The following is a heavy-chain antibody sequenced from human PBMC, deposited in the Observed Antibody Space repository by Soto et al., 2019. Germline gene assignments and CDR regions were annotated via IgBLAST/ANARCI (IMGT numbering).Heavy chain of an antibody. Sequence: SETLSLTCTVSGGSINSRSYYWGWIRQSPGKGLEWIGSIYYSGSTYYNPSLKSRVAMSVDTSKNQFSLKLRSVSAADTAVYYCARQRTSVVTQAYFDDWGQGSMVTVYS. CDR1: GGSINSRSYY. D-gene: IGHD2-21*02. CDR2: IYYSGST. V-gene: IGHV4-39*01. CDR3: ARQRTSVVTQAYFDD. J-gene: IGHJ4*02.